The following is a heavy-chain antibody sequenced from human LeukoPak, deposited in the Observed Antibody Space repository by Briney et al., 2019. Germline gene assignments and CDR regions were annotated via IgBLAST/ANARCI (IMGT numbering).Heavy chain of an antibody. J-gene: IGHJ3*02. CDR1: GXTFSSYG. V-gene: IGHV3-33*01. CDR2: IWYDGSNK. D-gene: IGHD6-19*01. Sequence: PGGSLRLSCAASGXTFSSYGMHWVRQAPGKGLEWVAVIWYDGSNKYYADSVKGRFTISRDNSKNTLYLQMNSLRAEDTAVYYCARASGIYSSGWYDAFDIWGQGTMVTVSS. CDR3: ARASGIYSSGWYDAFDI.